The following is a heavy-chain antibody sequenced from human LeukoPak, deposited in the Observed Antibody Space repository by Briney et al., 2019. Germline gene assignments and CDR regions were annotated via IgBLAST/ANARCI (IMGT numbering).Heavy chain of an antibody. CDR3: ARGTYYDFWSGGKRYYYYYMDV. J-gene: IGHJ6*03. CDR2: IIPIRGIA. CDR1: GGTFSSYT. V-gene: IGHV1-69*02. D-gene: IGHD3-3*01. Sequence: SVKVSCKASGGTFSSYTISWVRQAPGQGLEWMGRIIPIRGIANYAQKFQGRVTITADKSTSTAYMELSSLRSADTAVYYCARGTYYDFWSGGKRYYYYYMDVWGKGTTVTVSS.